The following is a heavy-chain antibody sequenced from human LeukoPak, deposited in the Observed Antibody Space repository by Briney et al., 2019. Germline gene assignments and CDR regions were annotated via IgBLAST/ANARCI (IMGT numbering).Heavy chain of an antibody. Sequence: GGSLRLSCAASGFTFSSYAMHWVRQAPGKGLEWVAVISYDGSNKYYADSVKGRFTISRDNSKNTLYLQMNSLRAEDTAVYYCARAGGSLYYYMDVWGKGTTVTVSS. CDR3: ARAGGSLYYYMDV. CDR1: GFTFSSYA. J-gene: IGHJ6*03. CDR2: ISYDGSNK. D-gene: IGHD1-26*01. V-gene: IGHV3-30*04.